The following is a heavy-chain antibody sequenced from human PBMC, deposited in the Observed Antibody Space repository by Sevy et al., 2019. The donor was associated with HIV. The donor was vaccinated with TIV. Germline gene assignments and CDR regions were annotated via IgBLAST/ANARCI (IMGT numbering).Heavy chain of an antibody. J-gene: IGHJ6*02. Sequence: GGSLRLSCAASGFTFSSYDMNWVRQAPGKGLEWVSYISSSSSKIYYADSVKGRFTISRDNAKNSLYVQMNSLRAEDTAVYYCAREGGYSDQGMDVWGQGTTVTVSS. CDR3: AREGGYSDQGMDV. CDR2: ISSSSSKI. V-gene: IGHV3-48*01. CDR1: GFTFSSYD. D-gene: IGHD5-12*01.